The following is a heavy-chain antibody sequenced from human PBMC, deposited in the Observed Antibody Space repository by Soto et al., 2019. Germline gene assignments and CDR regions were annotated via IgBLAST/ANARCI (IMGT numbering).Heavy chain of an antibody. CDR3: ARRGVTVTTAEYFQH. Sequence: QLQLQESGPGLVKPSETLSLTCTVSGGSISSSSYYWGWIRQPPGKGLEWIGSIYYSGSTYYNPSLKSRVTISVDSSKNQFSLKLSSVTAADTAVYYRARRGVTVTTAEYFQHWGQGTLVTVSS. CDR2: IYYSGST. D-gene: IGHD4-17*01. V-gene: IGHV4-39*01. J-gene: IGHJ1*01. CDR1: GGSISSSSYY.